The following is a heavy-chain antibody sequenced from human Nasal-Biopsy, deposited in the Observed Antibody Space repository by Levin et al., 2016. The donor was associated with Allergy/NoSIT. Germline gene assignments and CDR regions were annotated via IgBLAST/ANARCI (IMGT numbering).Heavy chain of an antibody. CDR3: AKASTYCSSTSCSYYYMDV. J-gene: IGHJ6*03. Sequence: GESLKISCAASGFTFSSYAMSWVRQAPGKGLEWVSAISGSGGSTYYADSVKGRFTISRDNSKNTLYLQMNSLRAEDTAVYYCAKASTYCSSTSCSYYYMDVWGKGTTVTVSS. CDR1: GFTFSSYA. CDR2: ISGSGGST. D-gene: IGHD2-2*01. V-gene: IGHV3-23*01.